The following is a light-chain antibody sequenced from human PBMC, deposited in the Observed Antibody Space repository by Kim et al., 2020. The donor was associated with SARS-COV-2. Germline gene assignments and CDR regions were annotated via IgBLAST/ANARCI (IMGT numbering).Light chain of an antibody. J-gene: IGKJ4*01. V-gene: IGKV1-5*03. Sequence: ASVGDRVTITCRASQIIGSWLAWYQQKPGKAPELLIYTASSLESGVPSRFGGSGSGTEFTLTISSLQPEDFATYYCKQYNDYPLTFGGGTKVDIK. CDR3: KQYNDYPLT. CDR1: QIIGSW. CDR2: TAS.